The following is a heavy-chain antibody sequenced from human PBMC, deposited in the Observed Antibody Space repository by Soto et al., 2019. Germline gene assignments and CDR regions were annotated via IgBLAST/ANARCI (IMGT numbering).Heavy chain of an antibody. CDR3: AKVIRYCSGGSCYSFWAFDI. CDR2: ISYDGSNK. CDR1: GFTFSSYG. J-gene: IGHJ3*02. V-gene: IGHV3-30*18. D-gene: IGHD2-15*01. Sequence: QVQLVESGGGVVQPGRSLRLSCAASGFTFSSYGMHWVRQAPGKGLEWVAVISYDGSNKYYADSVKGRFTISRDNSKNTLYLQMNNLRAEDTAVYYCAKVIRYCSGGSCYSFWAFDIWGQGTMVIVSS.